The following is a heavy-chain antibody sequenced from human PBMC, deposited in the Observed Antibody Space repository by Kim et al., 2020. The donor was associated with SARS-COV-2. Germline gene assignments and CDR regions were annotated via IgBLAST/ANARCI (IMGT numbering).Heavy chain of an antibody. J-gene: IGHJ4*02. CDR3: ASTAKRGADY. D-gene: IGHD3-10*01. V-gene: IGHV4-34*01. CDR2: ST. Sequence: STNYNPSLKSRVTISVDTSKNQFSLKLSSVTAADTAVYYCASTAKRGADYWGQGTLVTVSS.